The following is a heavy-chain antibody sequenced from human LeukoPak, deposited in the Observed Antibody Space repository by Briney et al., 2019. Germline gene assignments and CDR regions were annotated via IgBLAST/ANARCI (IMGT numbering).Heavy chain of an antibody. Sequence: HPGGSLRLSCAASGFTFSSYGMHWVRQAPGKGLEWVSYISRSSSTIYYADFVKGRFTISRDNAKNSLYLQMNSLRAEDTAVYYCARDRSVADTTDYWGQGTLVTVSS. D-gene: IGHD6-19*01. CDR3: ARDRSVADTTDY. CDR1: GFTFSSYG. V-gene: IGHV3-48*01. J-gene: IGHJ4*02. CDR2: ISRSSSTI.